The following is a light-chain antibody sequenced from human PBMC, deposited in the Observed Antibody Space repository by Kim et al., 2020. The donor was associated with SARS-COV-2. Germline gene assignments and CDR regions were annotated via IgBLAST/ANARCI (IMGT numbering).Light chain of an antibody. Sequence: PGQTARITCSGDALSKIFAYWYQQKSGQAPVLVIYNDSEKPSGIPGRFSGSSSGTTVTLTISGVQAEDEADYYCQSADSSGTYWVFGGGTQLTVL. J-gene: IGLJ3*02. CDR2: NDS. CDR1: ALSKIF. CDR3: QSADSSGTYWV. V-gene: IGLV3-25*03.